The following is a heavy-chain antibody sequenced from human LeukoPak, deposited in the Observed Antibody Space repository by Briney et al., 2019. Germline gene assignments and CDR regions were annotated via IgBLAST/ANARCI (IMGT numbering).Heavy chain of an antibody. V-gene: IGHV4-61*03. J-gene: IGHJ5*02. Sequence: SETLSLTCTVSGDSVSRGYYYWGWIRQSPGKGLGWIAYIHYSGSTDYNPSLESRVTILIDTSKNHFSLKLSSVTAADTAVYYCARDAIGSNWYSTWFDPWGQGTLVTVSS. CDR3: ARDAIGSNWYSTWFDP. D-gene: IGHD6-13*01. CDR2: IHYSGST. CDR1: GDSVSRGYYY.